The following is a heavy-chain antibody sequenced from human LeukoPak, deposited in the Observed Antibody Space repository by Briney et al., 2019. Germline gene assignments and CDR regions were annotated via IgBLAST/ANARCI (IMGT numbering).Heavy chain of an antibody. Sequence: SETLSLTCTVSGGSISSYYWSCLRQPPGKGLEWIGYIYYSGSTNYNPSLKSRVTISVDTSKNQFSLKLSSVTAADTAVYYCARLGLDYGDYGNIGEIPYYFDYWGQGTLVTVSS. CDR2: IYYSGST. J-gene: IGHJ4*02. V-gene: IGHV4-59*08. CDR1: GGSISSYY. D-gene: IGHD4-17*01. CDR3: ARLGLDYGDYGNIGEIPYYFDY.